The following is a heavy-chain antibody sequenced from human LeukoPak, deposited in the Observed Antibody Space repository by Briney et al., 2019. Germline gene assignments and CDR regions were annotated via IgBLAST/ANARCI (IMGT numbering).Heavy chain of an antibody. CDR1: GFSLTTNGVG. J-gene: IGHJ5*02. CDR2: IYRNDDK. Sequence: SGPTRVNPTQTLTLTCTFSGFSLTTNGVGVGWIRQPPGKALEWLALIYRNDDKRYSPSLKSRLTITKDTSKNQVVLTMTTMDPVDTAAYYCAHGLGYCTATSCFSDWFDPWGQGSLVTVSS. V-gene: IGHV2-5*01. CDR3: AHGLGYCTATSCFSDWFDP. D-gene: IGHD2-8*02.